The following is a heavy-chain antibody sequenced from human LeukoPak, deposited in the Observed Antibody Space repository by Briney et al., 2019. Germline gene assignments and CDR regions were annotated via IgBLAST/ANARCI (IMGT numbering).Heavy chain of an antibody. CDR3: AKDYPGYYPMFNY. CDR1: GFTFSTYW. V-gene: IGHV3-23*01. D-gene: IGHD3-3*01. J-gene: IGHJ4*02. Sequence: GGSLRLSCVASGFTFSTYWMSWVRQAPGKGLEWVSATSGSGGSTNYADSVKGRFTISRDNSKNTLYLQMNSLRAEDTAVYYCAKDYPGYYPMFNYWGQGTLVTVSS. CDR2: TSGSGGST.